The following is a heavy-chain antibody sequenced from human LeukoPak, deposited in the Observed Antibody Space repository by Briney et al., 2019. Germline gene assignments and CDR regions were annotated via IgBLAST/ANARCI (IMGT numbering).Heavy chain of an antibody. CDR1: GGTFSSYA. Sequence: GASVKVSCKASGGTFSSYAISWVRQAPGQGLEWMGRIIPIFGTANYAQKFQGRVTITTDESTSTAYMELSSLRSEDTAVYYCARDLYYYASGSYARPYYFDYWGQGTLVTVSS. D-gene: IGHD3-10*01. V-gene: IGHV1-69*05. J-gene: IGHJ4*02. CDR3: ARDLYYYASGSYARPYYFDY. CDR2: IIPIFGTA.